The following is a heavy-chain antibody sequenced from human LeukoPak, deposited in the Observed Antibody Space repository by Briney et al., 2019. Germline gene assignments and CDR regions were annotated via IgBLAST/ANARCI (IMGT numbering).Heavy chain of an antibody. CDR1: GYTFTSYG. V-gene: IGHV1-18*01. J-gene: IGHJ4*02. Sequence: GASVKVSCKASGYTFTSYGISWVRQAPGQGLEWRGWISVYNGNTNYAQKLQGSVTMTTDTSTSTAYMELRSLRSDDTAVYSCARDALDGAYERVFDYCGQGTLVTVSA. D-gene: IGHD4-17*01. CDR2: ISVYNGNT. CDR3: ARDALDGAYERVFDY.